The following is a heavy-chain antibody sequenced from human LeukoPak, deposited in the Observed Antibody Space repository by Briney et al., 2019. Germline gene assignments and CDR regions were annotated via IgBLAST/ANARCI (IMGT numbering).Heavy chain of an antibody. V-gene: IGHV3-7*03. Sequence: AGGSLRLSCAASGFTFSNYWMTWVRQAPGKGLEWVANINRDGSERYYVDSVKDRFTISRDDAKSSLYLQMNSLRAEDTAVYYCARRNAMDVWGQGTTVIVFS. CDR2: INRDGSER. CDR3: ARRNAMDV. CDR1: GFTFSNYW. J-gene: IGHJ6*02.